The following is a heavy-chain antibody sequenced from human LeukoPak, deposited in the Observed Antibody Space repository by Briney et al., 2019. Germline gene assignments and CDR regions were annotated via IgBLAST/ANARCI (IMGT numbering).Heavy chain of an antibody. CDR2: IYYSGST. CDR1: GGSFSSGSYY. D-gene: IGHD3-9*01. Sequence: SETLSLTCTVSGGSFSSGSYYWSWIRQPPGKGLEWIVYIYYSGSTNYNPSLKSRITISVNTTKNQFSLKLSSVPAADTAVYYCARTYYDILTGYREFDYWGQGTLVTVSS. V-gene: IGHV4-61*01. CDR3: ARTYYDILTGYREFDY. J-gene: IGHJ4*02.